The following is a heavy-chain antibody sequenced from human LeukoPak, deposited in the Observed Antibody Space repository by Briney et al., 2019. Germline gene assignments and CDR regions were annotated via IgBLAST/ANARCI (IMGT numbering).Heavy chain of an antibody. V-gene: IGHV3-74*01. CDR3: ARVLSGSWDWFDP. CDR1: GFTFSNYW. J-gene: IGHJ5*02. D-gene: IGHD3-22*01. Sequence: GGFLRLSCAASGFTFSNYWMHWVRQAPGKGLVWVSRINTDGSRITYADSVKGRFTISRDNAMNTVYLQMNGLRAEDTAVYYCARVLSGSWDWFDPWGQGALVTVSS. CDR2: INTDGSRI.